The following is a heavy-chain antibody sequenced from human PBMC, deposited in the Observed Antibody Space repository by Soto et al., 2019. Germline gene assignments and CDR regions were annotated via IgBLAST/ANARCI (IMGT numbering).Heavy chain of an antibody. V-gene: IGHV4-4*02. CDR2: IFHTGST. D-gene: IGHD5-12*01. CDR3: ARGSATLPVASLLEA. J-gene: IGHJ5*01. CDR1: RDSISSNNW. Sequence: QAQLQEAGPGLVKPSWTLSLTCAVSRDSISSNNWWSWVRQPPGKGLEWIGEIFHTGSTNYNPYLRNLVTVSVDKSKNQFNKNRTSLTAADTAVYYCARGSATLPVASLLEAWGHGALVTVS.